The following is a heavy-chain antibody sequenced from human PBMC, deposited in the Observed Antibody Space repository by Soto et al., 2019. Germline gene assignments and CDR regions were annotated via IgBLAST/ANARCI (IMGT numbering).Heavy chain of an antibody. Sequence: QVQLQVSGPGLVKPSETLSLTCTVSGNSIKNNWWSWVRQPPGKGLEWIGEIFHSGSAHYNPSLKSRVTMSVDNSNNQLSLVLRSVAAADTAVYFCAKHGGYSFDFWGQGALVTVSS. CDR2: IFHSGSA. J-gene: IGHJ4*02. CDR1: GNSIKNNW. V-gene: IGHV4-4*02. CDR3: AKHGGYSFDF. D-gene: IGHD2-15*01.